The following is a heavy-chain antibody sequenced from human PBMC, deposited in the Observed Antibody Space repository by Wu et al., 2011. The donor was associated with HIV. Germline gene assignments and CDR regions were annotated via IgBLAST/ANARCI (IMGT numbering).Heavy chain of an antibody. CDR3: AILHAN. CDR2: ITPIFAKT. J-gene: IGHJ4*02. CDR1: GGTFTNYA. D-gene: IGHD2/OR15-2a*01. Sequence: QVQLVQSGAEVKKPGSSVKVSCKASGGTFTNYAISWVRQAPGQGLEWMGRITPIFAKTNYAQKFQGRVTITADESTSTAYMELSSLRSEDTAIYYCAILHANWGQGTLVTVSS. V-gene: IGHV1-69*15.